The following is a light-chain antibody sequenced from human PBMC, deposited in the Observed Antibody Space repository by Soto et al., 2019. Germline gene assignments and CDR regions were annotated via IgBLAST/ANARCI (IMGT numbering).Light chain of an antibody. V-gene: IGKV2-28*01. J-gene: IGKJ1*01. CDR3: MQALQTPT. CDR2: LGS. Sequence: DLVMTQSPLSLPVTPGEPASISCRSSQSLLHSNGYNYLDWYLQKPGQSPQLLIYLGSNRASGVPDRFRGSGSGTDFTLKISRVEAEDVGVYYCMQALQTPTFGQGTQVEIK. CDR1: QSLLHSNGYNY.